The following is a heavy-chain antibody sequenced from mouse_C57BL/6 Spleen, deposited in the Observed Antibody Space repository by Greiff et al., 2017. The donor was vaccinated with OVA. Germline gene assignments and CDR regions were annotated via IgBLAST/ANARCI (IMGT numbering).Heavy chain of an antibody. CDR3: GSYGNGDGGFEV. CDR2: IYPGDGDT. CDR1: GYTFSSSW. D-gene: IGHD1-1*02. J-gene: IGHJ1*03. Sequence: VQLQQSGPELVKPGASVKISCKASGYTFSSSWMHWVKQRPGQGLEWIGRIYPGDGDTNYNGKFKGKATLTADKSSSTAYMQLSSLTSEDSAVYSAGSYGNGDGGFEVWGTGTTVTVSS. V-gene: IGHV1-82*01.